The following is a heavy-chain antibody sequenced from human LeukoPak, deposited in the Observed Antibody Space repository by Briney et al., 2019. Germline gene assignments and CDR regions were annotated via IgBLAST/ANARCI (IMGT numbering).Heavy chain of an antibody. D-gene: IGHD6-13*01. CDR1: GFTFSTYA. V-gene: IGHV3-23*01. Sequence: GASLRLSCAASGFTFSTYAMNWVRQAPGKGLEWVSAISRSGDTSYYADSVKGRFTISRDNSKNTLYLQMNSLRAEDTAVYYCARDIRIAAAGRVPFDYWGQGTLVTVSS. CDR2: ISRSGDTS. CDR3: ARDIRIAAAGRVPFDY. J-gene: IGHJ4*02.